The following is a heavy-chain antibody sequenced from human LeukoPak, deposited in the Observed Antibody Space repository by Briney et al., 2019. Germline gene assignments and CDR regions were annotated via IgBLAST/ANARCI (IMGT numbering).Heavy chain of an antibody. Sequence: GGSLRLSCAASEFTFSSYQMNWVRQAPGKGLEWVSYISSSGSTIYYADSVKGRFTISRDNSKNTLYLQMNSLRAEDTAVYYCAKDVARMVRGAADHDYWGQGTLVTASS. CDR3: AKDVARMVRGAADHDY. CDR2: ISSSGSTI. V-gene: IGHV3-48*03. D-gene: IGHD3-10*01. CDR1: EFTFSSYQ. J-gene: IGHJ4*02.